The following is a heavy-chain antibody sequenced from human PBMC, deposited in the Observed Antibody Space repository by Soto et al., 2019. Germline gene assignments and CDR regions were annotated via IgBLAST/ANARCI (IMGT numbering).Heavy chain of an antibody. J-gene: IGHJ4*02. CDR2: IYHSGST. CDR3: AGRVYYDFWSGYSKFDY. Sequence: SETLSLTCAVSGGSISSSNWWSWVRQPPGKGLEWIGEIYHSGSTNYNPSLKSRVTISVDKSKNQFSLKLSSVTAADTAVYYCAGRVYYDFWSGYSKFDYWGQGTLVTVSS. D-gene: IGHD3-3*01. V-gene: IGHV4-4*02. CDR1: GGSISSSNW.